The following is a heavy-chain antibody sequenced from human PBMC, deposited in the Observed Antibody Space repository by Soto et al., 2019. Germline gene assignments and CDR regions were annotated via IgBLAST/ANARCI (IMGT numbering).Heavy chain of an antibody. Sequence: QITLKESGPTLVKPTQTLTLTCTFSGFSLRTSGVGVGWIRQPPGKALEWLALMYWDDGKRYSPSLKSRLTITKDTSKNQVVLRMTNMDPVDTATYYCAHLTTGGFYFDYWGQGTLVTVSS. D-gene: IGHD4-17*01. J-gene: IGHJ4*02. CDR1: GFSLRTSGVG. CDR2: MYWDDGK. V-gene: IGHV2-5*02. CDR3: AHLTTGGFYFDY.